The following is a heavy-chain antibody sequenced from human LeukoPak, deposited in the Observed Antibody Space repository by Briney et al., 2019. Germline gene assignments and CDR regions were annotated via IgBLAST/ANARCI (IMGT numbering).Heavy chain of an antibody. CDR1: VGTFTIYA. D-gene: IGHD2-15*01. CDR3: ARGYCSGGSCHDHYYYYYMDV. J-gene: IGHJ6*03. Sequence: SVTVSCKASVGTFTIYAISWVRQAPGQGLEWMGRVIPIFGTANYAQKFQGRVTITADKSTNTAYMELSSLRSEDTAVYYCARGYCSGGSCHDHYYYYYMDVWGKGTTVTVSS. CDR2: VIPIFGTA. V-gene: IGHV1-69*06.